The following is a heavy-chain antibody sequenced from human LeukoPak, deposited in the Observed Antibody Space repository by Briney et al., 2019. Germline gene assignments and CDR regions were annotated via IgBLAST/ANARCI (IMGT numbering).Heavy chain of an antibody. Sequence: SQTLSLTCAISGDXVSSNSAAWNWIRQSPSRGLEWLGRTYYRSKWYNDYAVSVKSRITINPDTSKEQFSLQLNSVTPEDTAVYYCARGVWFGDNDAFDIWGQGTMVTVSS. V-gene: IGHV6-1*01. CDR1: GDXVSSNSAA. J-gene: IGHJ3*02. D-gene: IGHD3-10*01. CDR3: ARGVWFGDNDAFDI. CDR2: TYYRSKWYN.